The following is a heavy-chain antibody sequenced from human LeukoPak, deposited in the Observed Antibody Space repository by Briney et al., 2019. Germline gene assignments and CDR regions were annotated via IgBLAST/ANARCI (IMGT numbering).Heavy chain of an antibody. CDR1: GGSISSYY. Sequence: PSETLSLTCTVSGGSISSYYWSWIRQPPGKGLEWIGYIYYSGSTYYNPSLKSRLTISVDTSTNQFSLKLRSVTAADTAVYYCARGRDGYNYRFFDYWGQGTLVTVSS. D-gene: IGHD5-24*01. J-gene: IGHJ4*02. CDR3: ARGRDGYNYRFFDY. CDR2: IYYSGST. V-gene: IGHV4-59*01.